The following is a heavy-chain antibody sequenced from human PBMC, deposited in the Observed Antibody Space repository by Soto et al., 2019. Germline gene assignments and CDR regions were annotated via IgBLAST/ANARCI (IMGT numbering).Heavy chain of an antibody. V-gene: IGHV4-31*03. Sequence: PSETLSLTCTVSGGSIISGGYYWSWIRQHPGKGLEWIGYIYYSGSTYYNPSLKSRVTISVDTSKNQFSLKLSSVTAADTAVYYCARDYKGSVAANDAFDIWGQGTMVTVSS. CDR1: GGSIISGGYY. J-gene: IGHJ3*02. D-gene: IGHD2-15*01. CDR2: IYYSGST. CDR3: ARDYKGSVAANDAFDI.